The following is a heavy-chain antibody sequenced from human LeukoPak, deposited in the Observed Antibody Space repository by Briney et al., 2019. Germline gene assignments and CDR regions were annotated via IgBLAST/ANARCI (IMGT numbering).Heavy chain of an antibody. Sequence: GGSLRLSCAASGFTFSNYAMSWVRQAPGKGLEWVSTISNSGGSTYYADSVKGRFTISRDNPKNTLYLQMNNLRAEDTAVYYCARNENSGWGYFDYWGQGTLVTVSS. V-gene: IGHV3-23*01. CDR3: ARNENSGWGYFDY. CDR1: GFTFSNYA. D-gene: IGHD5-12*01. J-gene: IGHJ4*02. CDR2: ISNSGGST.